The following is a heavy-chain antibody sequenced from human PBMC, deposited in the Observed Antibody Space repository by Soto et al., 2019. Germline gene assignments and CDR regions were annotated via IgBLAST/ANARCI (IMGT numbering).Heavy chain of an antibody. D-gene: IGHD5-18*01. Sequence: GGSLRLSCAASGFTFSSYWMSWVRQAPGKGLEWVANIKQDGSEKYYVDSVKGRFTISRHNAKNSLYLQMNSLRAEDTAVYYCARGLDSTPWIQLWSDAFDIWGQGTMVTVSS. CDR3: ARGLDSTPWIQLWSDAFDI. V-gene: IGHV3-7*01. CDR2: IKQDGSEK. J-gene: IGHJ3*02. CDR1: GFTFSSYW.